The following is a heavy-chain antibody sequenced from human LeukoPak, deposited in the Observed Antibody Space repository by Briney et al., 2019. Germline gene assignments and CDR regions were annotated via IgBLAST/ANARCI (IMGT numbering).Heavy chain of an antibody. CDR2: IYDSGST. Sequence: PSETLSLTCTVSGSSITSRNYYWGWIRQPPGKGLEWIGTIYDSGSTYYNPSLKSRVTISVDTSKNQFPLKLNSVTAADTAVYYCARLDYYDSSGLIDYWGQGTLVIVSS. CDR3: ARLDYYDSSGLIDY. D-gene: IGHD3-22*01. J-gene: IGHJ4*02. V-gene: IGHV4-39*01. CDR1: GSSITSRNYY.